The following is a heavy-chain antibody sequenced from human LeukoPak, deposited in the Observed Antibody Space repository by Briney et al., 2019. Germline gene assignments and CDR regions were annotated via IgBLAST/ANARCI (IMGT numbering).Heavy chain of an antibody. D-gene: IGHD6-19*01. Sequence: PGGSLRLSCAASGFTFSSYGMHWVRQAPGKGLEWVAFIRYDGSNKYYADSVKGRFTISRDNSKNTLYLQMNSLRAEDTAVYYCARDLYSSLAGELDYWGQGTLVTVSS. CDR3: ARDLYSSLAGELDY. CDR2: IRYDGSNK. J-gene: IGHJ4*02. CDR1: GFTFSSYG. V-gene: IGHV3-30*02.